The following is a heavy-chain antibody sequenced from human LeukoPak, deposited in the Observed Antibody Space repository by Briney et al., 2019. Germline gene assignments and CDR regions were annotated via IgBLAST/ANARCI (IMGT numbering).Heavy chain of an antibody. CDR3: ATSLQRPPHDAFDI. D-gene: IGHD1-1*01. Sequence: GGSLRLSCAASGFTLSDYYMNWIRQAPGKGLEWLSYSSRSGGTIYYADSMKGRFTISRDNTKNSLFLQMNNLRAEHAAVYYCATSLQRPPHDAFDIWGQGTMVTVSS. V-gene: IGHV3-11*01. CDR2: SSRSGGTI. J-gene: IGHJ3*02. CDR1: GFTLSDYY.